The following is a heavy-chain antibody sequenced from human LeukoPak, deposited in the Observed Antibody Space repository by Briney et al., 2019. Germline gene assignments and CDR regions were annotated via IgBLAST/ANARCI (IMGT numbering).Heavy chain of an antibody. CDR1: GGSFSGYY. D-gene: IGHD4-17*01. V-gene: IGHV4-59*08. CDR2: IYYSGST. J-gene: IGHJ4*02. Sequence: PSETLSLTCAVYGGSFSGYYWSWIRQPPGKGLEWIGYIYYSGSTNYNPSLKSRVTISVDTSKNQFSLKLSSVTAADTAVYYCARFVGDYESSFDYWGQGTLVTVSS. CDR3: ARFVGDYESSFDY.